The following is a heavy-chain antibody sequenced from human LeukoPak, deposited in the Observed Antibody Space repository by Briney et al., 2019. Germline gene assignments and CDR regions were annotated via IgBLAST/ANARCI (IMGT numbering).Heavy chain of an antibody. CDR3: ARDPITFGGVIVIPEILGMDV. CDR1: GYTFTGYY. J-gene: IGHJ6*02. Sequence: ASVKVSCKASGYTFTGYYMLWVRQAPGQGLEWMGWINPNSGGTNYAQKFQGRVTMTRDTSITTAYMELSRLRSDDTAVYYCARDPITFGGVIVIPEILGMDVWGQGTTVTVSS. V-gene: IGHV1-2*02. CDR2: INPNSGGT. D-gene: IGHD3-16*02.